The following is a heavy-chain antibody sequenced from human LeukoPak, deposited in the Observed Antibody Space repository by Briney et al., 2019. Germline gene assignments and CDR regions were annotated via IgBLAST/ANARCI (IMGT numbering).Heavy chain of an antibody. CDR2: INPSGGST. CDR3: ARESYGEEDN. Sequence: ASVKVSCKASGYTFNSYYMHWVRQAPGQALEGMGIINPSGGSTSYAQKFQGRVTMTRDTSTSTVYMELRSLRSEDTAVYYCARESYGEEDNWGQGTLVTVSS. V-gene: IGHV1-46*02. D-gene: IGHD4-17*01. CDR1: GYTFNSYY. J-gene: IGHJ4*02.